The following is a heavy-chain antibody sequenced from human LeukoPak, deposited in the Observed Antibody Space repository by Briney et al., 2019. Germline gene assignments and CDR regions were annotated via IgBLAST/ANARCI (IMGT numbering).Heavy chain of an antibody. D-gene: IGHD1-26*01. J-gene: IGHJ4*01. CDR3: ARVLAGATYFDY. CDR1: GFTFSRCE. Sequence: TGGSLRLSCAASGFTFSRCEMNWVRQAPGKGLEWLSYISSSGSTLYYADSVKGRITISRDNAKNSLYLQMNSLRAEDTAVYYCARVLAGATYFDYWGQGTLVTVSS. CDR2: ISSSGSTL. V-gene: IGHV3-48*03.